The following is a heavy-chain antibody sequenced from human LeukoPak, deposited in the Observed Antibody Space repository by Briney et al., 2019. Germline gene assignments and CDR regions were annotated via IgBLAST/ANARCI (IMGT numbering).Heavy chain of an antibody. CDR2: IYYSGST. CDR3: ARDSYYYDSSGYYSYYYYMDV. Sequence: PSETLSLTCTVSGGSISSSSYYWGWIRQPPGKGLEWIGSIYYSGSTNYNPSLKSRVTISVDTSKNQFSLKLSSVTAADTAVYYCARDSYYYDSSGYYSYYYYMDVWGKGTTVTISS. J-gene: IGHJ6*03. D-gene: IGHD3-22*01. V-gene: IGHV4-39*07. CDR1: GGSISSSSYY.